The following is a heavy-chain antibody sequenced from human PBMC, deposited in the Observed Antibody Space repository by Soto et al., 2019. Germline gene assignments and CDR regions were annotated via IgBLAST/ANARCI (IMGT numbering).Heavy chain of an antibody. J-gene: IGHJ5*02. CDR2: LYYSGST. CDR1: GGSVSSRNYY. CDR3: ARGWFPSPILRLDP. V-gene: IGHV4-61*01. Sequence: SETLSLTCTVSGGSVSSRNYYWSWIRQPPGKGLEWIGYLYYSGSTNYNPSLKSRVTTSADASKNQFSLKLSSVTAADTAVYYCARGWFPSPILRLDPGGQEILVTASS. D-gene: IGHD3-3*01.